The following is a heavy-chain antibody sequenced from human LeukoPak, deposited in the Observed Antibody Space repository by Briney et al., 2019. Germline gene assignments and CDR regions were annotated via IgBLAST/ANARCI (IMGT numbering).Heavy chain of an antibody. CDR2: ISYDGSNK. V-gene: IGHV3-30*07. Sequence: GGSLRLSCAASGFTFSSYAMHWVRQAPGKGLEWVAVISYDGSNKYYADSVKGRFTISRDNSKNTLYLQMNGLRAEDTAVYYCAKVRYSGNDHDAFDIWGQGTMVTVSS. CDR3: AKVRYSGNDHDAFDI. D-gene: IGHD5-12*01. J-gene: IGHJ3*02. CDR1: GFTFSSYA.